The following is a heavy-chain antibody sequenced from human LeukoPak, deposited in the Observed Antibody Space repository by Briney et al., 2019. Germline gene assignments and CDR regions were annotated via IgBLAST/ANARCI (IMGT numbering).Heavy chain of an antibody. CDR3: AALINGSGSFVWFDP. J-gene: IGHJ5*02. D-gene: IGHD3-10*01. CDR2: IVVGSGNT. V-gene: IGHV1-58*01. Sequence: ASVKVSCKASGFTFTSSAVQWVRQARGQRLEWIGWIVVGSGNTNYAQKFQERVTITRDMSTSTAYTELSSLRSEDTAVYYCAALINGSGSFVWFDPWGQGTLVTVSS. CDR1: GFTFTSSA.